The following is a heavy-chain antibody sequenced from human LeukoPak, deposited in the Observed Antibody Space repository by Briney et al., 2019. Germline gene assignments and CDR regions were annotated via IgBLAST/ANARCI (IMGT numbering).Heavy chain of an antibody. J-gene: IGHJ4*02. CDR2: IYYSGST. Sequence: SETLSLTCTVSGRSISSSSYYWGWIRQPPGKGLEWIGNIYYSGSTYYNPSLKSRVTISVDTSKNQFSLKLNSVTAADTAVYYCARSVHISAPFDVWGQGTLVTVSS. CDR3: ARSVHISAPFDV. CDR1: GRSISSSSYY. V-gene: IGHV4-39*01. D-gene: IGHD2-21*01.